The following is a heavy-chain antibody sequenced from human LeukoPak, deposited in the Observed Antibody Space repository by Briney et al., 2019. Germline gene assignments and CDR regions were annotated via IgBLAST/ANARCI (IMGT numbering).Heavy chain of an antibody. V-gene: IGHV1-2*04. CDR1: GYTFTGYY. Sequence: ASVKVSCKASGYTFTGYYMHWVRQAPGQGLEWMGWINPNSGGTNYAQKFQGWVTMTEDTSTDTAYMELSSLRSEDTAMYYCASGNEVTLDGFAIWGQGTMVTVSS. CDR3: ASGNEVTLDGFAI. D-gene: IGHD2-15*01. CDR2: INPNSGGT. J-gene: IGHJ3*02.